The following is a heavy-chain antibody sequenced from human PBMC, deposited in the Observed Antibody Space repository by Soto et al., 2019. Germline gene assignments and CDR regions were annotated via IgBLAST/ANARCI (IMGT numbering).Heavy chain of an antibody. CDR2: IYSGGTT. CDR3: ARGPSAGSFPYNWFGS. D-gene: IGHD6-13*01. Sequence: QLQLQESGPGLVKPSETLSLTCTVSGGSISTTSHYSGWIRQPRGKGLEWSGSIYSGGTTAYSPSLKIPVAISVDTSKNQLSLKLTAVTAADSAVYDRARGPSAGSFPYNWFGSWGQGTLVTVSS. J-gene: IGHJ5*01. CDR1: GGSISTTSHY. V-gene: IGHV4-39*01.